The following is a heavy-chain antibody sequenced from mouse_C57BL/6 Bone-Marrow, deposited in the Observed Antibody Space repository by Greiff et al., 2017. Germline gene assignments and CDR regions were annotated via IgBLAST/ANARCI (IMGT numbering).Heavy chain of an antibody. V-gene: IGHV1-59*01. CDR2: IDPSDSYT. J-gene: IGHJ4*01. Sequence: VQLQQPGAELVRPGTSVKLSCKASGYTFTSYWMHWVKQRPGQGLEWIGVIDPSDSYTNYNQKFKGKATLTVDTSSRTAYMQLSSLTSEDSAVYYCAGYAMDYWGQGTSVTVSS. CDR1: GYTFTSYW. CDR3: AGYAMDY.